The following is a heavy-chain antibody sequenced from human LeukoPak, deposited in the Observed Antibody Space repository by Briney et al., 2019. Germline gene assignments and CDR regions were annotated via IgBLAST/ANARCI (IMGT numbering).Heavy chain of an antibody. CDR1: GGSISSYY. CDR2: IYYSGST. J-gene: IGHJ4*02. D-gene: IGHD3-3*01. V-gene: IGHV4-59*01. Sequence: PSETLSLTCTVSGGSISSYYWSWIRQPPGKGLEWIWYIYYSGSTNYSPSPKSRVTISVDTSKNQFSLKLSSVTAADTAVYYYASHDFWSGKTYFDYWGQGTLVIVSS. CDR3: ASHDFWSGKTYFDY.